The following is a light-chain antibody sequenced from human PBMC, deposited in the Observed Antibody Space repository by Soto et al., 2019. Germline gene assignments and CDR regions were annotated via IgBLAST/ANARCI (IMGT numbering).Light chain of an antibody. J-gene: IGKJ5*01. V-gene: IGKV3-11*01. Sequence: RASQSVSSNYLAWYQQKPGQAPRLLIYDASNRATGIPARFSGSGSGTDFTLTISSLEPEDSAVYYCQQRSNWPITFGQGTRLEIK. CDR3: QQRSNWPIT. CDR1: QSVSSNY. CDR2: DAS.